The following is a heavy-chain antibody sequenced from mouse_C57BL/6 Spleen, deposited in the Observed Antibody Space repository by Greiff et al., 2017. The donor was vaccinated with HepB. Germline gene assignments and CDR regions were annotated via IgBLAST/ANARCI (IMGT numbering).Heavy chain of an antibody. Sequence: QVQLQQSGPGLVQPSQSLSITCTVSGFSLTSYGVHWVRQSPGKGLEWLGVIWSGGSTDYNAAFISRLSISKDNSKRQVFFKMNSLQADDTAIYYCARNPVAHYAMDYWGQGTSVTVSS. CDR3: ARNPVAHYAMDY. CDR1: GFSLTSYG. CDR2: IWSGGST. D-gene: IGHD1-1*02. V-gene: IGHV2-2*01. J-gene: IGHJ4*01.